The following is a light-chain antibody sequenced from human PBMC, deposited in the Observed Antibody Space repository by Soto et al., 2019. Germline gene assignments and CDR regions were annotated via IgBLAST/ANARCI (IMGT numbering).Light chain of an antibody. J-gene: IGKJ4*01. CDR3: QQYDSSPLT. CDR1: QSVSSNY. V-gene: IGKV3-20*01. CDR2: GAS. Sequence: EIVLTQSPGTLSLSPGERATLSCRASQSVSSNYLAWYQQKPGQAPRLLIYGASSRATGIPDRFSGSGSGTDFTLTISRLEPEDFAVYYYQQYDSSPLTFGGGTKVEIK.